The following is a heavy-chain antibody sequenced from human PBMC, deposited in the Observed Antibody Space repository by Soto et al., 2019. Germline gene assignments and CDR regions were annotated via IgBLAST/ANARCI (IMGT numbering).Heavy chain of an antibody. J-gene: IGHJ3*01. CDR2: ISGGGGSI. Sequence: EVQVLESGGGLVQPGGSLRLSCAASGFNFNTYAMSWVRQAPGKGLEWVSGISGGGGSIHYVDSVKGRFTISRDNSKNTLYLQMNSQRGEDTAGYYCAKGKSSNYVSHAFDVWGQGTMVTVSS. CDR1: GFNFNTYA. D-gene: IGHD3-10*02. CDR3: AKGKSSNYVSHAFDV. V-gene: IGHV3-23*01.